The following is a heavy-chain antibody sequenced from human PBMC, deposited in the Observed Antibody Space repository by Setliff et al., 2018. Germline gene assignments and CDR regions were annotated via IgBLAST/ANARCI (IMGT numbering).Heavy chain of an antibody. CDR2: IQKRGSTTT. CDR3: ARDQFSSGWYGPPESYFDC. J-gene: IGHJ4*02. Sequence: KPSETLSLTCIVSGDSISGYFWSWIRQAPGKGLEWIGYIQKRGSTTTKYNPSLGSRISMSIDTSKNQFSLQLSSVSDGDTAVYYCARDQFSSGWYGPPESYFDCWGQGTQVTVSS. CDR1: GDSISGYF. D-gene: IGHD6-19*01. V-gene: IGHV4-59*01.